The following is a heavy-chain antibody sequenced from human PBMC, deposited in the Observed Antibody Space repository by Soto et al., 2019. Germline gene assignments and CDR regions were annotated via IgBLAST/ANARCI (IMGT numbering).Heavy chain of an antibody. CDR2: INDRGNT. Sequence: SETLSLTCAVYGGSFSGYFWSWFRQPPGKGLEWIAEINDRGNTNYNPSLQSRVTVSFDTSKNQFSLQMHSMTAADTALYYCTRGLRRSPDYWGQGTLVTVSS. V-gene: IGHV4-34*01. J-gene: IGHJ4*02. CDR3: TRGLRRSPDY. CDR1: GGSFSGYF.